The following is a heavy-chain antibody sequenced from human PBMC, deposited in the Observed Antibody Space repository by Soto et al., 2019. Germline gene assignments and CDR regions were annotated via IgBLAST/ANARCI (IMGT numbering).Heavy chain of an antibody. CDR1: AFSFTNAW. V-gene: IGHV3-15*01. Sequence: PGGSLRLSCVASAFSFTNAWMSWDRQAPGKGLEWVGRIKSITDGGTTDYAAPVKGRFTISRDDSNNTLYLQMNSLKTEATAVYYCSIGRSTYGVDSWGQGTLVTVCS. J-gene: IGHJ4*02. CDR3: SIGRSTYGVDS. D-gene: IGHD2-8*01. CDR2: IKSITDGGTT.